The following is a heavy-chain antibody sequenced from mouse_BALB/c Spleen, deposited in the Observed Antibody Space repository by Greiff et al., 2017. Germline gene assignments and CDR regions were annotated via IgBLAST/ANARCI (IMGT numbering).Heavy chain of an antibody. Sequence: LVESGAELVRPGASVTLSCKASGYTFTDYEMHWVKQTPVHGLEWIGAIDPETGGTAYNQKFKGKATLTADKSSSTAYMELRSLTSEDSAVYYCTREDFYYGSSYAMDYWGQGTSVTVSS. CDR2: IDPETGGT. D-gene: IGHD1-1*01. J-gene: IGHJ4*01. CDR1: GYTFTDYE. V-gene: IGHV1-15*01. CDR3: TREDFYYGSSYAMDY.